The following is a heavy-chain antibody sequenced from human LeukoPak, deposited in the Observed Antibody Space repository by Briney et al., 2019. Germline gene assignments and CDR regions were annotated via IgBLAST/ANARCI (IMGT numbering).Heavy chain of an antibody. V-gene: IGHV3-23*01. CDR1: VFTLNNYS. J-gene: IGHJ4*02. CDR3: ARKYSGTNPFDY. CDR2: INNSGGST. Sequence: GGSLRLSCAASVFTLNNYSMSWVRQAPWNGREWVSIINNSGGSTYYADSVKGRFTISRDLSKNTLYLQMNSLRAEDTALYYCARKYSGTNPFDYWGQGTLVTVSS. D-gene: IGHD1-26*01.